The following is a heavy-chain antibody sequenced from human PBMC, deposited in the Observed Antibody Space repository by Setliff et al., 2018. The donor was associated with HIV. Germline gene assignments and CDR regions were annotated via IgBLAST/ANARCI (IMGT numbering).Heavy chain of an antibody. CDR1: GGSISSGGYY. D-gene: IGHD3-3*01. CDR3: ARESRNDFWSGYYRTFDI. V-gene: IGHV4-31*03. CDR2: IYYSGST. J-gene: IGHJ3*02. Sequence: PSETLSLTCTVSGGSISSGGYYWSWIRQHPGKGLEWIGYIYYSGSTYYNPSLKSRVTISVDTSKNQFSLKLSSVTAADTAMHFCARESRNDFWSGYYRTFDIWGQGTMVTVSS.